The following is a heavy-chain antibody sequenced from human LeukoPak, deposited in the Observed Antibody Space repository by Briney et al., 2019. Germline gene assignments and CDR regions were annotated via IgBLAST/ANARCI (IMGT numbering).Heavy chain of an antibody. D-gene: IGHD3-10*01. J-gene: IGHJ4*02. CDR1: GGSFSGYY. CDR3: ARLKRNYYGSGSLYDY. V-gene: IGHV4-34*01. CDR2: INHSGST. Sequence: PSETLSLTCAVYGGSFSGYYWSWIRQPPGKGLEWIGEINHSGSTNYNPSLKSRVTISVDKSKNQFSLKLSSVTAADTAVYYCARLKRNYYGSGSLYDYWGQGTLVTVSS.